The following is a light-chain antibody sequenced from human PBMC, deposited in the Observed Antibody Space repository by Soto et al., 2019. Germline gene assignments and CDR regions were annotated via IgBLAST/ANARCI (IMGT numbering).Light chain of an antibody. J-gene: IGLJ1*01. V-gene: IGLV2-18*02. CDR2: EVS. CDR1: SSDVGSYNR. Sequence: QSGLAQPPSVSGSPGQSVTISCTGTSSDVGSYNRVSWYQQPPGTAPKLMIYEVSNRPSGVPDRFSGSKSGNTASLTISGLQAEDEADYYCSSYTSSSTLYVFGTGTKVTVL. CDR3: SSYTSSSTLYV.